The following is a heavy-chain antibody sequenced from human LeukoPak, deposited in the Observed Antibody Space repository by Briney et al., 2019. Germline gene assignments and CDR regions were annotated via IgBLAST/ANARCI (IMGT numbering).Heavy chain of an antibody. D-gene: IGHD3-16*01. V-gene: IGHV4-61*02. CDR2: IYTSGST. CDR3: ARGGGIGYYFDY. J-gene: IGHJ4*02. CDR1: GGSISSGSYY. Sequence: SETLSLTCTVSGGSISSGSYYWSWIRQPAGKGLEWIGRIYTSGSTNYNPSLKSRVTISVDTSKNQFSLKLSSVTAADTAVYYCARGGGIGYYFDYWGQGTLVTVSS.